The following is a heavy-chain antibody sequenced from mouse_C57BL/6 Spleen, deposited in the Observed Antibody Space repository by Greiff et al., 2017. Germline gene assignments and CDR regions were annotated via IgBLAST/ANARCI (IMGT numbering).Heavy chain of an antibody. CDR1: GYTFTSYW. J-gene: IGHJ3*01. CDR2: IYPSDSET. Sequence: QVQLQQPGAELVRPGSSVKLSCKASGYTFTSYWMAWVKQRPGQGLEWIGNIYPSDSETHYNQKFKDKATLTVDKSSSTAYMQLSSLTSEDSAVYYCASPYDGYYVWGQGTLVTVSA. V-gene: IGHV1-61*01. CDR3: ASPYDGYYV. D-gene: IGHD2-3*01.